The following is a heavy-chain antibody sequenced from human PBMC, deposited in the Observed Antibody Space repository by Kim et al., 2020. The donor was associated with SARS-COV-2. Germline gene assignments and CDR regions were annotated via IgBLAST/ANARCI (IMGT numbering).Heavy chain of an antibody. Sequence: GGSLRLSCAASGFTFSSYTMNWVRQAPGKGLEWVSSISSSSYYIYYADSLKGRFIISRDNAKNSLYLQMNSLRAEDTAVYYCAREGGVDEFEYWRQGTLVTVSS. CDR1: GFTFSSYT. D-gene: IGHD3-16*01. J-gene: IGHJ4*02. CDR2: ISSSSYYI. CDR3: AREGGVDEFEY. V-gene: IGHV3-21*01.